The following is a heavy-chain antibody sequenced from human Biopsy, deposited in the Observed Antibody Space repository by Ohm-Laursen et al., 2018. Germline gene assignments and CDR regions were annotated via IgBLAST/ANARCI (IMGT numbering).Heavy chain of an antibody. CDR1: GYSFTKYY. CDR3: ARDETGSSVFGPYYYGMDV. CDR2: INPTGGTT. D-gene: IGHD3-9*01. Sequence: ASVKVSCKVSGYSFTKYYINWVRQAPGQGLEWMGIINPTGGTTSYAEKFQGRVTLTRDTSTGTVYLELNSLIYEDTALYYCARDETGSSVFGPYYYGMDVWGQGTSVTVSS. V-gene: IGHV1-46*01. J-gene: IGHJ6*02.